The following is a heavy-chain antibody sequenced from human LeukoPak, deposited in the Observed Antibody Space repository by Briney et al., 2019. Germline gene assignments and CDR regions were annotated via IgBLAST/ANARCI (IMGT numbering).Heavy chain of an antibody. CDR3: ARGPDYYDSSGFLADY. CDR1: GYSFTSYW. J-gene: IGHJ4*02. CDR2: IYPGDSDT. V-gene: IGHV5-51*01. D-gene: IGHD3-22*01. Sequence: GESLKISCKGSGYSFTSYWIGWVRQMPGKGLEWMGIIYPGDSDTRYSPSFQGQVTISADKSISTAYLQWSSLKASDTAMYYCARGPDYYDSSGFLADYWGQGTLVTVSS.